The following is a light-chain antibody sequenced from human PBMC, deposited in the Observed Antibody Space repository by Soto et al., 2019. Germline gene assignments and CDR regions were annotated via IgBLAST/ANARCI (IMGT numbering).Light chain of an antibody. Sequence: EIVITQSPATLSVSPGERVTLSCRASQIVSSRLAWYQQKXVXXPRLLIYGASTRATGIPARFSGSGSGTDLTLTISRLEPEDFAVYHCQQYNSWPPGTFGQGTKVDIK. V-gene: IGKV3-15*01. J-gene: IGKJ2*01. CDR3: QQYNSWPPGT. CDR2: GAS. CDR1: QIVSSR.